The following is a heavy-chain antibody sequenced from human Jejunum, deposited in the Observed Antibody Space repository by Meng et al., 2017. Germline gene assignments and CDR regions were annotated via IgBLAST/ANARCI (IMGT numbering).Heavy chain of an antibody. CDR1: GFSLNNFA. V-gene: IGHV3-23*01. CDR3: AKHPSSRIAGSGTSEYFHH. Sequence: GGSLRLSCAASGFSLNNFAVSWVRQAPGKGLEWVSIMTVYFVVTYYADSVKGRFTTSADKSKNTLYLQMTGLRAEDTAVYYCAKHPSSRIAGSGTSEYFHHWGQGTLVTVSS. D-gene: IGHD6-13*01. CDR2: MTVYFVVT. J-gene: IGHJ1*01.